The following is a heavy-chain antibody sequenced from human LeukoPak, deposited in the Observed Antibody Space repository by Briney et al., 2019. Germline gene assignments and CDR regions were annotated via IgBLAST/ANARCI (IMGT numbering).Heavy chain of an antibody. D-gene: IGHD6-25*01. V-gene: IGHV5-51*01. J-gene: IGHJ5*02. Sequence: GESLKISCKGSGYTFTRYWIGWVRQMPGKGLEWMGLRNPADSDTRYSPSFQGQVTISVDKSISTAYLQWSSLKASDTAMYYCARRVTTAGFDPWGQGTLVTVSS. CDR1: GYTFTRYW. CDR3: ARRVTTAGFDP. CDR2: RNPADSDT.